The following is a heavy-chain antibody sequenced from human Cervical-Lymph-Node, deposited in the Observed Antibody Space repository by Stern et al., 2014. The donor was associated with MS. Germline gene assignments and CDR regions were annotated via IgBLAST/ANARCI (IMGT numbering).Heavy chain of an antibody. CDR2: SRNKAHSYPT. V-gene: IGHV3-72*01. CDR1: GFTFSDHY. Sequence: EVQLLESGGGLVQPGGSLRLSCAASGFTFSDHYMDWVRQAPGKGLEWVGRSRNKAHSYPTEYAASVKGRFTISRDDSKNSLYLQMSSLKTEDTAVYYCARQGTIFGVVVPYFDSWGQGTRVTVSS. J-gene: IGHJ4*02. D-gene: IGHD3-3*01. CDR3: ARQGTIFGVVVPYFDS.